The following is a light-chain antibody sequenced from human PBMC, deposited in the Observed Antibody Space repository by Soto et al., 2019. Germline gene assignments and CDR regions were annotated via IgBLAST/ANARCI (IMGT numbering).Light chain of an antibody. Sequence: DIQMTQSPSSLSASAGDRVTITCQASQDISNHLNWYQQKAGKAPKLLINDASNLEIGVPSRFSGSGYGTDFTLTISSLQPEDIATYYCQRYVNALTFGGGNKVEIK. V-gene: IGKV1-33*01. J-gene: IGKJ4*01. CDR1: QDISNH. CDR2: DAS. CDR3: QRYVNALT.